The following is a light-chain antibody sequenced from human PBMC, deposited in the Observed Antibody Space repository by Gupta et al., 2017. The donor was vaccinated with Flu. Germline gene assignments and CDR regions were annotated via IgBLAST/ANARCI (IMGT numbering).Light chain of an antibody. V-gene: IGKV1-39*01. CDR3: QQTDSTLLT. Sequence: DIQMTQSPSSLSASVGDRVTITCRASQNIGNYVNWYQQKPGKAPDLLIYAASKSQTGVPSRFSGSGSGTDFTLTISRLQPEDFATYYCQQTDSTLLTFGQGTQVDIK. CDR2: AAS. CDR1: QNIGNY. J-gene: IGKJ1*01.